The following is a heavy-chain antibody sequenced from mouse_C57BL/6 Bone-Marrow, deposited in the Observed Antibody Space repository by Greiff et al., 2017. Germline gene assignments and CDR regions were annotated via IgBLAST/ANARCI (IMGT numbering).Heavy chain of an antibody. J-gene: IGHJ2*01. V-gene: IGHV5-9-1*02. CDR1: GFTFSSYA. CDR2: ISSGGDYI. CDR3: TRGGRGSSYVGY. D-gene: IGHD1-1*01. Sequence: EVMLVESGEGLVKPGGSLKLSCAASGFTFSSYAMSWVRQTPEKRLEWVAYISSGGDYIYYADTVKGRFTISRDNARNTLYLQMSSLKSEDTAMDYCTRGGRGSSYVGYWGQGTTLTVSS.